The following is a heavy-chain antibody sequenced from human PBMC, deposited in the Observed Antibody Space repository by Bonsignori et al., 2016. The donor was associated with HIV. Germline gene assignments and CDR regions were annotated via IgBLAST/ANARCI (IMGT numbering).Heavy chain of an antibody. CDR1: GFTFSSYE. J-gene: IGHJ6*03. Sequence: GGSLRLSCAASGFTFSSYEMNWVRQAPGKGLEWVSYISSSGSTIYYADSVKGRFTISRDNAKNSLYLQMNSLRAEDTAVYYCARDASSWYGYYYYYMDVWGKGTTVTVSS. CDR2: ISSSGSTI. CDR3: ARDASSWYGYYYYYMDV. D-gene: IGHD6-13*01. V-gene: IGHV3-48*03.